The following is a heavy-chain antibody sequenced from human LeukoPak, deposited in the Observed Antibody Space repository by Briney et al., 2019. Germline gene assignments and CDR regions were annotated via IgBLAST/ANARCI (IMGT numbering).Heavy chain of an antibody. D-gene: IGHD4-17*01. CDR2: ISGDGSST. CDR1: GFTFSNYW. Sequence: GRSLRLSCAASGFTFSNYWMHWVRQAPGKGLVWVSRISGDGSSTTYADSVKGRFTISRDNAKNTLYLQMNSLSAEDTAVYYCARVHGDFDYWGQGTLVTVSS. J-gene: IGHJ4*02. V-gene: IGHV3-74*01. CDR3: ARVHGDFDY.